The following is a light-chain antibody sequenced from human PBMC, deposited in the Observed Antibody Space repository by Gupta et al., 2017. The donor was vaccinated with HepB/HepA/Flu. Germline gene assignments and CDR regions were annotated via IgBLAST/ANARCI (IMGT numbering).Light chain of an antibody. Sequence: IVLTQSPATLALSPGERATLSCRASQSVSSYLAWYQQTPGQAPRLLIYDASNRATGIPARFSGSGSGTDFTLTISSLEPEDSAVYYCQQRSNGFTFGPGTKMDIK. CDR3: QQRSNGFT. V-gene: IGKV3-11*01. CDR1: QSVSSY. CDR2: DAS. J-gene: IGKJ3*01.